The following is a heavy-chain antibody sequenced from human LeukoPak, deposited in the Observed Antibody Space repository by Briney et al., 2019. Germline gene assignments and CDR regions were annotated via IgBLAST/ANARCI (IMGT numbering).Heavy chain of an antibody. CDR1: GFTLSSYW. CDR2: ISSSGSTI. Sequence: PGGSLRLSCAASGFTLSSYWMSWVRQAPGKGLEWVSYISSSGSTINYADSVKGRFTISRDNAKNSLYLQMNSLRVEDTAVYYCAREARSRVHFDYWGQGTLVTVSS. D-gene: IGHD6-6*01. CDR3: AREARSRVHFDY. J-gene: IGHJ4*02. V-gene: IGHV3-48*04.